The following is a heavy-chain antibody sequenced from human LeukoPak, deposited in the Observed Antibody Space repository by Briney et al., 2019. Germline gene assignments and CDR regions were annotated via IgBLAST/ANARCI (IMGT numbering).Heavy chain of an antibody. Sequence: GGSLRLSCAASGFTSSSYAMSWVRQAPGKGLEWVSAISGSGGSTYYADSVKGRFTISRDNSKNTLYLQMNSLRAEDTAVYYCAKVAVVIPAAGSNLDYWGQGTLVTVSS. D-gene: IGHD2-2*01. CDR2: ISGSGGST. V-gene: IGHV3-23*01. CDR1: GFTSSSYA. J-gene: IGHJ4*02. CDR3: AKVAVVIPAAGSNLDY.